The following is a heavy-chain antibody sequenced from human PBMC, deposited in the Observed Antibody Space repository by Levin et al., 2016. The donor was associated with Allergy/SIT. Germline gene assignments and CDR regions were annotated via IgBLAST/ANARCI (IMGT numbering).Heavy chain of an antibody. D-gene: IGHD3-16*01. V-gene: IGHV3-53*01. CDR2: IYSGGST. Sequence: VRQAPGKGLEWVSVIYSGGSTYYADSVKGRFTISRDNSKNTLYLQMNSLRAEDTAVYYCASVRFGEGYGMDVWGQGTTVTVSS. CDR3: ASVRFGEGYGMDV. J-gene: IGHJ6*02.